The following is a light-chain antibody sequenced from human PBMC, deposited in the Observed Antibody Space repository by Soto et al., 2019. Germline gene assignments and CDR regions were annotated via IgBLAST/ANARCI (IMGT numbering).Light chain of an antibody. CDR2: DAS. CDR1: QGISSY. J-gene: IGKJ4*01. CDR3: QQVNVYPST. V-gene: IGKV1-8*01. Sequence: AIRMTQSPSSLSASTGDRVTITCRASQGISSYLGWYQQKPGKAPNLLIYDASTLHSGVQSRFSGGGSGTDFTLTISSLQPEDFATYYCQQVNVYPSTFGGGTKVDIK.